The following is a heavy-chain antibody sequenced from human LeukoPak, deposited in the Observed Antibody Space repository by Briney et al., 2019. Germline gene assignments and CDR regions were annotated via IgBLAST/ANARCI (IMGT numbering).Heavy chain of an antibody. V-gene: IGHV1-46*01. J-gene: IGHJ4*02. CDR1: GYTFTSYY. CDR3: AREYGGNSFDY. D-gene: IGHD4-23*01. Sequence: ASVTVSCTASGYTFTSYYMHWVRQAPGQGLEWMGIINPSGGSTSYAQKFQGRVTMTRDTSTSTVYMELSSLRSEDTAVYYCAREYGGNSFDYWGQGTLVTVSS. CDR2: INPSGGST.